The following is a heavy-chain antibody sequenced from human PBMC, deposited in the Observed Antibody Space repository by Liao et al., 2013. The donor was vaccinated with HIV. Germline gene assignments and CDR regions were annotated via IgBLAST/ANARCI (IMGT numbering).Heavy chain of an antibody. CDR1: GGSISSYY. D-gene: IGHD3-3*01. V-gene: IGHV4-4*07. Sequence: QVQLQESGPGLVKPSETLSLTCTVSGGSISSYYWSWIRQPAGKGLEWIGRIYSSGSTNYNPSLKSRVTMSVDTSKNQFSLKLSSVTAADTAVYYCVRAPITIFGVESNAFDIWGQGTMVTVSS. J-gene: IGHJ3*02. CDR2: IYSSGST. CDR3: VRAPITIFGVESNAFDI.